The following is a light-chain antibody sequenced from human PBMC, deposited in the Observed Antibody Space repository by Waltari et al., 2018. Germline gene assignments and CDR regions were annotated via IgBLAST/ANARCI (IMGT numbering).Light chain of an antibody. CDR1: KCVTRT. Sequence: EIVFTQSPGTLSLSPVEIATLSCRASKCVTRTLAGYQQKPGQAPRLLIYGASNRATGIPDRFSGSGSGTDFSLTISRLEPEDFAVYYCQHYLRLPATFGQGTKVEIK. J-gene: IGKJ1*01. CDR3: QHYLRLPAT. V-gene: IGKV3-20*01. CDR2: GAS.